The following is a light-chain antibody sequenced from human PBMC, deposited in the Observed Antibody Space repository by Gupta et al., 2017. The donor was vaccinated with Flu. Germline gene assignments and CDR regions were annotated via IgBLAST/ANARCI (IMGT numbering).Light chain of an antibody. CDR1: NIGSRT. CDR3: QVWDSVSDHRV. CDR2: DDS. Sequence: GGKNIGSRTVHWYQQKPGQAPVLVVYDDSARPSGIPERFSGSNSGNTATLTISRVEAGDEADDYCQVWDSVSDHRVFGGGTKVTVL. J-gene: IGLJ3*02. V-gene: IGLV3-21*02.